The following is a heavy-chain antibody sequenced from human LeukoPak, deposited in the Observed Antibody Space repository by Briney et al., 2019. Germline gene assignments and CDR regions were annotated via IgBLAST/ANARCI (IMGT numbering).Heavy chain of an antibody. V-gene: IGHV3-23*01. Sequence: GGSLRLSCAASGFIFTTCALSWVRQAPGKGLEWVSTVSDSGGTTDYTDSVKGRFTISRDNSKNTLYLQMNSLRAEDTAVYYCATQNSGYYSPFDPWGQGTLVTVSS. CDR2: VSDSGGTT. D-gene: IGHD3-22*01. CDR3: ATQNSGYYSPFDP. CDR1: GFIFTTCA. J-gene: IGHJ5*02.